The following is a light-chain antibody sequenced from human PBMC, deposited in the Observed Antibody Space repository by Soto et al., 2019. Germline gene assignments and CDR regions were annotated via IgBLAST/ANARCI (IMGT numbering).Light chain of an antibody. V-gene: IGLV2-8*01. CDR2: EVT. J-gene: IGLJ1*01. CDR3: SSFTGASTI. CDR1: SSDVGGYNY. Sequence: QPVLTQPPSASGSPGQSVTISCTGTSSDVGGYNYVSWYQQHPGKAPKLVIYEVTKRPSGVPDRFSGSKSGNTASLTVSGLQAEDEADYYCSSFTGASTIFGTGTKVTVL.